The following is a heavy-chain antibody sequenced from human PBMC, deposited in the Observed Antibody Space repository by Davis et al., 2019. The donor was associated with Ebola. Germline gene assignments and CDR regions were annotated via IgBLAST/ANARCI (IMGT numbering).Heavy chain of an antibody. V-gene: IGHV4-59*12. CDR1: GGSIGSYY. D-gene: IGHD2-2*01. J-gene: IGHJ6*02. CDR3: ARGESCSSTSCFYYYYYGMDV. Sequence: SETLSLTCTVSGGSIGSYYWSWIRQPPGKGLEWIGSIYYSGSTYYNPSLKSRVTISVDTSKNQFSLKLSSVTAADTAAYYCARGESCSSTSCFYYYYYGMDVWGQGTTVTVSS. CDR2: IYYSGST.